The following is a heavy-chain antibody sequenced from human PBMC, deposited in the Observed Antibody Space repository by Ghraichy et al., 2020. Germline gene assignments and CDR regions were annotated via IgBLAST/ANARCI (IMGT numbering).Heavy chain of an antibody. CDR2: SKSPADGGAT. Sequence: GGSLRLSCATSGFIFRNTYMNWVRQAPGKGLEWVGRSKSPADGGATDYAAPVEGRFSISRDESTGTLYLQMNSLKTEDKAVYYCITDRDWAFDFWGQGTLVTVSS. D-gene: IGHD2-21*01. CDR1: GFIFRNTY. J-gene: IGHJ4*02. CDR3: ITDRDWAFDF. V-gene: IGHV3-15*07.